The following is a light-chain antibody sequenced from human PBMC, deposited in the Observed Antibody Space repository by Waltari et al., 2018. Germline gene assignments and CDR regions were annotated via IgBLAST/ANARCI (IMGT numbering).Light chain of an antibody. J-gene: IGLJ2*01. V-gene: IGLV3-1*01. Sequence: SYELTQPPSVSVSPGQTASITCSGDKLGDKYACWYQQKPGQSPVLVIYQDSKRPSGIPERFSGSNSGNTATLTISGTQATDEADYYCQAWDSNTAEFGGGTKLTVL. CDR1: KLGDKY. CDR3: QAWDSNTAE. CDR2: QDS.